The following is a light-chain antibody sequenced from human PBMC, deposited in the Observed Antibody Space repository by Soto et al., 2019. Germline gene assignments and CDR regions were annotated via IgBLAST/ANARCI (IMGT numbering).Light chain of an antibody. CDR2: AAS. J-gene: IGKJ1*01. CDR1: QSISSW. Sequence: DIQMTQSPSTLSASVGDRVTITCRASQSISSWLAWYQQKPGKAPKLLIYAASSLESGVPSRFSGSGSGTEFTLTISSLQPDDFATYYCQHYKLYPWTFGQGTNVEIQ. CDR3: QHYKLYPWT. V-gene: IGKV1-5*01.